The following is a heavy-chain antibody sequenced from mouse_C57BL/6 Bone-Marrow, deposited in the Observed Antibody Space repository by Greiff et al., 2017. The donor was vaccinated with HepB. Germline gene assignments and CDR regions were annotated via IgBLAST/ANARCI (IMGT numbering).Heavy chain of an antibody. CDR3: ARYLYGSSYGGFAY. V-gene: IGHV1-82*01. Sequence: VQLQQSGPELVKPGASVKISCKASGYAFSSSWMNWVKQRPGKGLEWIGRIYPGVGDTNYNGKFKGKATLTADKSSSTAYMQLSSLTSEDSAVYFCARYLYGSSYGGFAYWGQGTLVTVSA. CDR2: IYPGVGDT. CDR1: GYAFSSSW. J-gene: IGHJ3*01. D-gene: IGHD1-1*01.